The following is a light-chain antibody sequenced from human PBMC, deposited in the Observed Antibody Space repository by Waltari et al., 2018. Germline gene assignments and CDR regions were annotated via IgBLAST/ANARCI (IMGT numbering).Light chain of an antibody. CDR1: SSNIGSNY. V-gene: IGLV1-47*01. CDR3: AAWDDSLSGRV. CDR2: RNN. J-gene: IGLJ2*01. Sequence: QSVLTQPPSASGTPGQRVTISCSGSSSNIGSNYVYWYQQPPGTAPKLLIYRNNQRPSGGPDRFSGSKSGTSASLAISGLRSEDEADYYCAAWDDSLSGRVFGGGTKLTVL.